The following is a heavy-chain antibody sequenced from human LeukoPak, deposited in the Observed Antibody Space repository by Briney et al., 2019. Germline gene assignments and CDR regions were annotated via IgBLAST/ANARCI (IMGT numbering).Heavy chain of an antibody. Sequence: ASVKVSCKASGYTFTSYGITWVRQAPGQGLEWMGWISVYNGKTKHTQNLQGRVTLTTDTSTNTAYMELRSLTSDDTAVYYCARGGVGYCSGGSCPKNWFDPWGQGTLVTVSS. CDR3: ARGGVGYCSGGSCPKNWFDP. J-gene: IGHJ5*02. D-gene: IGHD2-15*01. V-gene: IGHV1-18*01. CDR2: ISVYNGKT. CDR1: GYTFTSYG.